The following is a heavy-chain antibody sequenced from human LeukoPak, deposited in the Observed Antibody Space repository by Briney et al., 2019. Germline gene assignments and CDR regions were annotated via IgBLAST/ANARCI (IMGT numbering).Heavy chain of an antibody. D-gene: IGHD3-22*01. J-gene: IGHJ5*02. CDR1: GYTFTSYG. Sequence: SVKVSCKASGYTFTSYGISWVRQAPGQGLEWMGGIIPIFGTANYAQKFQGRVTITRDTSASTAYMELSSLRSGDTAVYYCARLTYYYDSSGQNWFDPWGQGTLVTVSS. CDR3: ARLTYYYDSSGQNWFDP. CDR2: IIPIFGTA. V-gene: IGHV1-69*05.